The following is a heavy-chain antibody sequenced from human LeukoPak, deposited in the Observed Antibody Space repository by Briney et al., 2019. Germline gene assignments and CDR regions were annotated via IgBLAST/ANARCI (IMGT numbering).Heavy chain of an antibody. CDR2: IKQDGSDK. CDR3: ARNNGMDV. Sequence: GGSLRLSCAASGFTFSSFYMTWVRQAPGKGLEWVATIKQDGSDKHYVDSVKGRFIISRDNAKNSLYLQMNSLRAEDTALYHCARNNGMDVWGQGTTVIVSS. CDR1: GFTFSSFY. J-gene: IGHJ6*02. V-gene: IGHV3-7*03.